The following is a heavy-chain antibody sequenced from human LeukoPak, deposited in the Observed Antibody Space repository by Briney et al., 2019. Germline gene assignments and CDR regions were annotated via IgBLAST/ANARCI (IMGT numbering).Heavy chain of an antibody. CDR2: ISYDGSNK. CDR3: ARDPINIATAANGFDY. J-gene: IGHJ4*02. D-gene: IGHD6-13*01. Sequence: GGSLRLSCAASGFTFSSYAMHWVRQAPGKGLEWVAVISYDGSNKYYADSVKGRFTISRDNAKNSLYLQMNSLRVEDTAVYYCARDPINIATAANGFDYWGQGTLVTVSS. V-gene: IGHV3-30*04. CDR1: GFTFSSYA.